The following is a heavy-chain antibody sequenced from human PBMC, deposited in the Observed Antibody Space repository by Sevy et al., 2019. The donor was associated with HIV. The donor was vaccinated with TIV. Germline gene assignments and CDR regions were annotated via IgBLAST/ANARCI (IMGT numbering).Heavy chain of an antibody. D-gene: IGHD6-19*01. CDR3: ARVGAGYNSGWYGGYFDY. Sequence: SETLSLTCTVSGGSISSDYWSWIRQPPGKGLEWMGYIYYSGSTNYNPSLKSRVTISVDTSKNQFSLKLSSVTAADTGVYYCARVGAGYNSGWYGGYFDYWGQGTLVTVSS. CDR2: IYYSGST. V-gene: IGHV4-59*01. J-gene: IGHJ4*02. CDR1: GGSISSDY.